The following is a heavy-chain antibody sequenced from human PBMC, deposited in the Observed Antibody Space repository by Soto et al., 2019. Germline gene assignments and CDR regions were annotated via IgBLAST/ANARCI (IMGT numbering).Heavy chain of an antibody. CDR3: ARDQSPGIYGSGSFSFDY. CDR2: ISSSSGQI. V-gene: IGHV3-21*01. CDR1: AFTFSTYT. Sequence: SGGSLRLSCAASAFTFSTYTMNWVRQAPGKGLEWVSSISSSSGQIYYADSLKGRFTISRDNSKNSLFLQMNSLRAEDTAVYYCARDQSPGIYGSGSFSFDYWGQGALVTVSS. D-gene: IGHD3-10*01. J-gene: IGHJ4*02.